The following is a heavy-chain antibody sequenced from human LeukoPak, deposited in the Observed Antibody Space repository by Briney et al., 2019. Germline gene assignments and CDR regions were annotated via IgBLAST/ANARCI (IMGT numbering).Heavy chain of an antibody. CDR3: ARTRTLPIAGGFDT. CDR2: ISTDGSST. V-gene: IGHV3-74*01. CDR1: GFTFSSYW. Sequence: GGSLRLSCAASGFTFSSYWMHWVRQGPGKGLVWVSRISTDGSSTDYADSVKGRFTISRENAKNTLYLQMNSLRAEDTAVYYCARTRTLPIAGGFDTWGQGSLVTVSS. J-gene: IGHJ5*02. D-gene: IGHD3-16*01.